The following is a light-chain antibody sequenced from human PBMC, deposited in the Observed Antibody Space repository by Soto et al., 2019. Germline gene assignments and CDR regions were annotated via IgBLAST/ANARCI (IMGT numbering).Light chain of an antibody. CDR1: QDITNY. CDR3: QQFDNLPT. J-gene: IGKJ4*01. Sequence: DIQMTQSPSSLSASIGDRVTISCQASQDITNYLNWFQQKPGKSPKLLIYDASNLGTGFPSRFSGSGSGTDFTFTISGLQPEDIATYYCQQFDNLPTFGGGTKGEI. V-gene: IGKV1-33*01. CDR2: DAS.